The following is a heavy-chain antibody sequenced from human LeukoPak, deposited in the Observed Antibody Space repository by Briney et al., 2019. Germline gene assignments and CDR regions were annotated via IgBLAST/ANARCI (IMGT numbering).Heavy chain of an antibody. CDR1: GFTFSSYA. CDR2: ISSSGSTI. V-gene: IGHV3-48*03. J-gene: IGHJ6*02. Sequence: GGSLRLSCAASGFTFSSYAMNWVRQAPGKGLEWVSYISSSGSTIYYADSVKGRFTISRDNAKNSLYLQMNSLRAEDTAVYYCARDRLPYYYDSSGFYSYYGMDVWGQGTTVTVSS. D-gene: IGHD3-22*01. CDR3: ARDRLPYYYDSSGFYSYYGMDV.